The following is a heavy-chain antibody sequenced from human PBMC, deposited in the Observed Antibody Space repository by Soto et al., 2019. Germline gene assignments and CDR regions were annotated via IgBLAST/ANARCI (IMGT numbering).Heavy chain of an antibody. Sequence: GASVKVSCKASGYTFTGYYMHWVRQAPGQGLEWMGFINPNSGGTNYAQKFQGCVTMTRDTSISTAYMELSRLRYDDTAVYYCARASLYCSGGSCYSEWFHXWGQGTLVTVSX. CDR3: ARASLYCSGGSCYSEWFHX. D-gene: IGHD2-15*01. J-gene: IGHJ5*02. V-gene: IGHV1-2*04. CDR2: INPNSGGT. CDR1: GYTFTGYY.